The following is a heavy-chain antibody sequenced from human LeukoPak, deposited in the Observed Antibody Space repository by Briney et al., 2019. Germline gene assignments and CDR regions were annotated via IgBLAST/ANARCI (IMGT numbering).Heavy chain of an antibody. CDR1: GFTFSDYY. Sequence: GSLRLSCAASGFTFSDYYMSWIRQAPGKGLEWVSYISSSGSTIYYADSVKGRFTISRDNAKNSLYLQMNSLRAEDTAVYYCARVGRDCSGGSCSPYYYYGMDVWGQGTTVTVSS. V-gene: IGHV3-11*01. CDR3: ARVGRDCSGGSCSPYYYYGMDV. D-gene: IGHD2-15*01. J-gene: IGHJ6*02. CDR2: ISSSGSTI.